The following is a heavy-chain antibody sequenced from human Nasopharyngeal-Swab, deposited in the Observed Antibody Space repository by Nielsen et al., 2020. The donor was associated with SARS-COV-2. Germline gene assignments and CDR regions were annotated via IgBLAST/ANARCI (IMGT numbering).Heavy chain of an antibody. CDR3: ARGLPTRSIAAARPYFDY. Sequence: GSLRLSCAVYGGSFSGYYWSWIRQPPGKGLEWIGEINHSGSTNYNPSLKSRVTISVDTSKNQFSLKLSSVTAADTAVYYCARGLPTRSIAAARPYFDYRGQGTLVTVSS. CDR2: INHSGST. J-gene: IGHJ4*02. D-gene: IGHD6-13*01. V-gene: IGHV4-34*01. CDR1: GGSFSGYY.